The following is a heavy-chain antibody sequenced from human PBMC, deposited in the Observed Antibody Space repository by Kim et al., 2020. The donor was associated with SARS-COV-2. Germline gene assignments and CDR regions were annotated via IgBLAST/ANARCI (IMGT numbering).Heavy chain of an antibody. CDR3: VRGASITNYGVDV. V-gene: IGHV5-51*01. CDR1: GYRFTTSW. J-gene: IGHJ6*02. Sequence: GESLKISCQAFGYRFTTSWIGWVRQMHGKGLEWMGLIYPSDSDTRYSPSFEGPVVMSVDKSSNAAYLQWSSLKTSDTAIYYCVRGASITNYGVDVWGHGTSVIVSS. CDR2: IYPSDSDT. D-gene: IGHD2-2*01.